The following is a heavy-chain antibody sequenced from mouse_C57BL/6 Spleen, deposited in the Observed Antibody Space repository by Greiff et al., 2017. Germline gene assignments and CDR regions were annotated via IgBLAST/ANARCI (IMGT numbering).Heavy chain of an antibody. J-gene: IGHJ2*01. CDR2: IDPETGGT. CDR1: GYTFTDYE. D-gene: IGHD1-1*01. V-gene: IGHV1-15*01. Sequence: QVQLKQSGAELVRPGASVTLSCKASGYTFTDYEMHWVKQTPVHGLEWIGAIDPETGGTAYNQKFKGKAILTADKSSSTAYMELRSLTSEDSAVYYCTRRITTVVATRDFDYWGQGTTLTVSS. CDR3: TRRITTVVATRDFDY.